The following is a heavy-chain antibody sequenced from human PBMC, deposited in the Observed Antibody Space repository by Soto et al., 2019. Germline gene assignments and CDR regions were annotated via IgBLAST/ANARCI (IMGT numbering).Heavy chain of an antibody. D-gene: IGHD6-13*01. V-gene: IGHV3-23*01. CDR3: AKVRDFAAAGDY. CDR2: ISSSGGST. J-gene: IGHJ4*02. CDR1: GFTFSSYS. Sequence: GGSLRLSCAASGFTFSSYSMNWVRQAPGKGLEWVSSISSSGGSTYYADSVKGRFTISRDNSKNTLYLQMNSLRAEDTAVYYCAKVRDFAAAGDYWGQGTLVTVSS.